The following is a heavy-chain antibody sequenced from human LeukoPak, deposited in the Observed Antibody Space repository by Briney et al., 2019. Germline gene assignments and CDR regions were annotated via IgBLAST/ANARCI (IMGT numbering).Heavy chain of an antibody. CDR2: IKQDGSEK. V-gene: IGHV3-7*03. Sequence: GGSLRLSCAASGFTFSKYWMSWVRQAPGKGLEWVANIKQDGSEKYYVDSVKGRFTISRDNAKNSLHLQVNSLRAEDTALYYCARDSLIYDSSGYYWQNWGQGTLVTVSS. CDR3: ARDSLIYDSSGYYWQN. CDR1: GFTFSKYW. D-gene: IGHD3-22*01. J-gene: IGHJ4*02.